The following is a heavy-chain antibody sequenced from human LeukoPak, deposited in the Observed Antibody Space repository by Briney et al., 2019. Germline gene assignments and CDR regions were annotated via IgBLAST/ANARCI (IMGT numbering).Heavy chain of an antibody. Sequence: GGSLRLSCTASGFTFSNYGIHWVRQAPGKGLEWVSAISGSGGSTYYADSVKGRFTISRDNSKNTLYLQMNSLRAEDTAVYYCAKTYYGSGSHLGYWGQGTLVTVSS. CDR1: GFTFSNYG. D-gene: IGHD3-10*01. CDR2: ISGSGGST. CDR3: AKTYYGSGSHLGY. J-gene: IGHJ4*02. V-gene: IGHV3-23*01.